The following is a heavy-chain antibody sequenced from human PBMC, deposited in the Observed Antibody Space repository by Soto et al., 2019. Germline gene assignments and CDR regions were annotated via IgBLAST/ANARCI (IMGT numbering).Heavy chain of an antibody. J-gene: IGHJ4*02. CDR1: GGSISSGGYY. D-gene: IGHD1-26*01. V-gene: IGHV4-31*03. CDR3: ARERVRGGVLDY. CDR2: IYYSGST. Sequence: QVQLQESGPGLVKPSQTLSLTCTVSGGSISSGGYYWSWIRQHPGKGVEWIGYIYYSGSTYYNPSLKSRVTISVDTSKNQFSLKLSSVTAADTAVYYCARERVRGGVLDYWGQGTLVTVSS.